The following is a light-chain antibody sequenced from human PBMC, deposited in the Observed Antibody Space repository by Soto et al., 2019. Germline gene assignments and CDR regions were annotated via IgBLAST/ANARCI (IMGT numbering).Light chain of an antibody. CDR1: QSVSSN. Sequence: GMTHSPAALSVSPGKRATLSCRASQSVSSNLAWYQQKPCQAPRLLIYGASTRATGIPARFSGSGSGTEFTLTICSLQSEDFTVYCSQQYNNWPPPFGQGTKADVK. J-gene: IGKJ1*01. CDR2: GAS. V-gene: IGKV3-15*01. CDR3: QQYNNWPPP.